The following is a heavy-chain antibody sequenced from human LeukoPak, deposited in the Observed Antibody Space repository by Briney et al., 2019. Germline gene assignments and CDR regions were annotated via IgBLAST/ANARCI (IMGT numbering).Heavy chain of an antibody. J-gene: IGHJ4*02. D-gene: IGHD5-12*01. CDR1: GGSFSGYY. CDR3: ARAGYSGYDYIPFDY. Sequence: SETLSLTCAVYGGSFSGYYWSWIRQPPGKGLEWIGEINHSGSTNYNPSLKSRVTISVDTSKNQFSLKLRSVTAADTAVYYCARAGYSGYDYIPFDYWGQGTLVTVSS. V-gene: IGHV4-34*01. CDR2: INHSGST.